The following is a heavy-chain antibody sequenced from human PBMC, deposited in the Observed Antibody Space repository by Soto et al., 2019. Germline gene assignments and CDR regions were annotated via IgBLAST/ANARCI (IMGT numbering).Heavy chain of an antibody. CDR2: IIGSGGST. J-gene: IGHJ6*02. V-gene: IGHV3-23*01. Sequence: LSLTCAASGFTFSGFAMSWVRQGPGKGLEWVSAIIGSGGSTYYTNSVKGRFTISRDNSKNTLYLQMNSLRVEDTAVYFCAKLYGYVYYYGMDVWGQGTTVTVSS. D-gene: IGHD5-18*01. CDR1: GFTFSGFA. CDR3: AKLYGYVYYYGMDV.